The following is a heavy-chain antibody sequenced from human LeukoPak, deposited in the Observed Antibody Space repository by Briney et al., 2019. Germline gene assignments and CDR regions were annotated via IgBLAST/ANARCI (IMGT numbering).Heavy chain of an antibody. Sequence: SETLSLTCAVYGGSFSGYYWSWIRQPPGKGLEWIGEINHSGSTNYNPSLQSRVTISVDTSKNQFSLKLSSVTAADTAVYYCARGSSTVTSELYSSWGQGTLVTVSS. CDR2: INHSGST. CDR3: ARGSSTVTSELYSS. D-gene: IGHD4-4*01. J-gene: IGHJ4*02. CDR1: GGSFSGYY. V-gene: IGHV4-34*01.